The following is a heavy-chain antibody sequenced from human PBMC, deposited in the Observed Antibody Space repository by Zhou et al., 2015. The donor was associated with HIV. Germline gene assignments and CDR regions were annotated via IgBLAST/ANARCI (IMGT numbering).Heavy chain of an antibody. D-gene: IGHD3-3*01. J-gene: IGHJ6*02. CDR2: IIPILGIA. CDR3: ARSRKRAGITIFGVVGSNYGMDV. V-gene: IGHV1-69*02. Sequence: QVQLVQSGAEVKKPGSSVKVSCKASGGTFSSYTISWVRQAPGQGLEWMGRIIPILGIANYAQKFQGRVTITADKSTSTAYMELSSLRSEDTAVYYCARSRKRAGITIFGVVGSNYGMDVWGQGTTVTVSS. CDR1: GGTFSSYT.